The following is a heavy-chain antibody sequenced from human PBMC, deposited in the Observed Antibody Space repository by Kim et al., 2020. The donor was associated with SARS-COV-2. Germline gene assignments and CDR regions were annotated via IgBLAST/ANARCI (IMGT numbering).Heavy chain of an antibody. CDR2: T. J-gene: IGHJ4*02. CDR3: VRSSVGGPFDL. Sequence: TGYVDAVKGRFTISRDSAKKSLYLQMNSLRAEDTAFYRCVRSSVGGPFDLWGQGVRVTVSS. D-gene: IGHD3-22*01. V-gene: IGHV3-20*01.